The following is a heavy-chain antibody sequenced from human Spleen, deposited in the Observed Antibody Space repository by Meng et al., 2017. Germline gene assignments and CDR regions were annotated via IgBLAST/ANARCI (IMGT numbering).Heavy chain of an antibody. D-gene: IGHD5-18*01. J-gene: IGHJ4*02. CDR1: GFTFSDHY. CDR2: IKQDGSEK. Sequence: GGSLRLSCAASGFTFSDHYMSWIRQAPGKGLEWVANIKQDGSEKNYVDSVKGRFTISRDNAKNSLYLQMNSLRAEDTAVYYCARRRYTYGFSFDYWGQGTVVTVSS. V-gene: IGHV3-7*01. CDR3: ARRRYTYGFSFDY.